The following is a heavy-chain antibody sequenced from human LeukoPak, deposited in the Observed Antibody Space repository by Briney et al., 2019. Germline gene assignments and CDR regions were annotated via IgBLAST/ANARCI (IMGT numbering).Heavy chain of an antibody. CDR1: GGSISSGSYY. J-gene: IGHJ3*02. D-gene: IGHD3-16*01. V-gene: IGHV4-61*01. Sequence: PSETLSLTCTVSGGSISSGSYYWSWIRQPPGKGLEWIGYLYYSGSTNYNPSLKSRVTLSVDTSKNQFSLKLTSVTAADTAVYYCARGVGPPDAFDIWGQGTMVTVSS. CDR3: ARGVGPPDAFDI. CDR2: LYYSGST.